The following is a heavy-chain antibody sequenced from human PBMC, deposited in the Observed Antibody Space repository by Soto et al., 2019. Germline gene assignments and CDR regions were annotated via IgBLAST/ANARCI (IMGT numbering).Heavy chain of an antibody. CDR1: GGKISGYY. J-gene: IGHJ4*02. V-gene: IGHV4-59*08. D-gene: IGHD6-13*01. CDR3: ARHNSYSPHDY. CDR2: ISYSGTT. Sequence: SLSCALCGGKISGYYWSWIRQPPGKGLQWIAYISYSGTTNYNPSLKSRLTILADTSKNQLSLRLSSVTAADTAVYYCARHNSYSPHDYWGRGTLVTVSS.